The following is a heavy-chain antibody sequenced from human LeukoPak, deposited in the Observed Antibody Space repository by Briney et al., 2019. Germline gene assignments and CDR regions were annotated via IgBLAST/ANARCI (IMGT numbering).Heavy chain of an antibody. V-gene: IGHV4-39*01. CDR1: GGSINTASYY. CDR3: AGMKATGTSRGYIDV. CDR2: FYYTGTT. J-gene: IGHJ6*03. D-gene: IGHD1-1*01. Sequence: SETLSLTCSVSGGSINTASYYWGWIRQPPGKGLELIGNFYYTGTTFYNSSLQSRVTISVDTSKNQFSLKLTSVTATDTSVYYCAGMKATGTSRGYIDVWGKGTTVTVSS.